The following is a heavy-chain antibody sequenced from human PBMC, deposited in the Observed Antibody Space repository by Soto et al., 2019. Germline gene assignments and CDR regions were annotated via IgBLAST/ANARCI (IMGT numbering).Heavy chain of an antibody. Sequence: GGSLRLSCAASGFTFSSYGMHWVRQAPGKGLEWVAVIWYDGSNKYYADSVKGRFTISRDNSKNTLYLQMNSLRAEDTAVYYCARGGGAVAGGAFDIWGQGTMVTVSS. D-gene: IGHD6-19*01. CDR3: ARGGGAVAGGAFDI. V-gene: IGHV3-33*01. CDR1: GFTFSSYG. J-gene: IGHJ3*02. CDR2: IWYDGSNK.